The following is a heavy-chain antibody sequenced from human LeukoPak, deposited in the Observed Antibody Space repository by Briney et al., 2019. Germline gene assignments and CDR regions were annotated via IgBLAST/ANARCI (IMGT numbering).Heavy chain of an antibody. CDR3: ARIPLSSNYYYYYMDV. J-gene: IGHJ6*03. CDR1: GGSISSSSYY. CDR2: IYHSGST. Sequence: SETLSLTCTVSGGSISSSSYYWGWIRQPPGKGLEWIGSIYHSGSTYYNPSLKSRVTISVDTSKNQFSLKLNSVTAADTAVYYCARIPLSSNYYYYYMDVWGKGTTVTVSS. V-gene: IGHV4-39*07. D-gene: IGHD2-15*01.